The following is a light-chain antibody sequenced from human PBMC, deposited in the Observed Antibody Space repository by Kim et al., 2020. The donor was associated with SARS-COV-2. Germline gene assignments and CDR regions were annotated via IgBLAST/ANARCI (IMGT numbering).Light chain of an antibody. CDR2: GAS. Sequence: IVLTQSPGTLSLSPGERATLSCRASQSVSSMYLAWYQQKPGQAPRLLIYGASNRATGIPASFSGSGSGTEFTLTISSLQSEDFAVYYCQQYNNWPYTFGQGTKLEI. CDR1: QSVSSMY. V-gene: IGKV3-15*01. CDR3: QQYNNWPYT. J-gene: IGKJ2*01.